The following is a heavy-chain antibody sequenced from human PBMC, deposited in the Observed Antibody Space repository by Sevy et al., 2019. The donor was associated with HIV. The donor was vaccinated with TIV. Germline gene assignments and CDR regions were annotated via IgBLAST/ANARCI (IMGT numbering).Heavy chain of an antibody. D-gene: IGHD3-3*01. V-gene: IGHV3-21*01. CDR2: ISSSSSYI. CDR3: ARDYYDFGSGYSRDAFDI. Sequence: GGSLRLSCAASGFTFSSYSMNWVRQAPGKGLEWVSSISSSSSYIYYADSVKGRFTISRDNAKNSLYLQMNSLRAEDTAVYYGARDYYDFGSGYSRDAFDIWGQGTMVTVSS. CDR1: GFTFSSYS. J-gene: IGHJ3*02.